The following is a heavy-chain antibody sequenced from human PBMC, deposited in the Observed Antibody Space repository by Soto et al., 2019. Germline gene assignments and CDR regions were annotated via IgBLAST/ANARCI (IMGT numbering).Heavy chain of an antibody. J-gene: IGHJ4*02. CDR1: GGSISSYY. D-gene: IGHD5-18*01. CDR2: IYDSGTA. V-gene: IGHV4-59*01. CDR3: YGSGGN. Sequence: QVQLQESGPGLVKPSETLSLTCTVSGGSISSYYWSWIRQPPGKGLEWIGHIYDSGTANYNPSLMSRVTITVETSKNQFSLNLSSVTAADTAMYYGYGSGGNWGQGTLVTVSS.